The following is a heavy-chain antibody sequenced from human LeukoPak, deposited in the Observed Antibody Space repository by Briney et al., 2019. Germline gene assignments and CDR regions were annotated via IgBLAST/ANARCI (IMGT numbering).Heavy chain of an antibody. V-gene: IGHV4-38-2*01. D-gene: IGHD5-24*01. J-gene: IGHJ4*02. CDR2: IYYSGST. CDR1: GYSISSGYY. CDR3: ARLGDGYNQGY. Sequence: PSETLSLTCAVSGYSISSGYYWGWIRQPPGKGLEWIGSIYYSGSTYYNPSLKSRVTISVDTSKNQFSLKLSSVTAADTAVYYCARLGDGYNQGYWGQGTLVTVSS.